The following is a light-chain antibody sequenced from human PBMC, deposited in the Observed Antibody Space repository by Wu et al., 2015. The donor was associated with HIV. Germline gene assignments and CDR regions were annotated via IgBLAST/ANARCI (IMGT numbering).Light chain of an antibody. CDR2: QAS. Sequence: DIQMTQSPSTLSASVGDRVTITCRASRIISNFLAWYQQRPRKAPKLLIYQASNLQSGVPSRFSGSGSGTELTLTISSLQPDDSATYICQQYDSFPYTFGQGTKLEIK. V-gene: IGKV1-5*03. J-gene: IGKJ2*01. CDR3: QQYDSFPYT. CDR1: RIISNF.